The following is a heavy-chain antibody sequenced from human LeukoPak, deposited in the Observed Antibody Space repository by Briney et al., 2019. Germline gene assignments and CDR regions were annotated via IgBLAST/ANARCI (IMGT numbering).Heavy chain of an antibody. J-gene: IGHJ4*02. CDR3: ATEIQQQGKIY. V-gene: IGHV3-9*01. D-gene: IGHD5-18*01. CDR1: GFTFNDYA. CDR2: ISWNSGSI. Sequence: PGGSLRLSCAASGFTFNDYAMHWVRQAPGKGLEWVSGISWNSGSIGYADSVKGRFTISRDNAKNSLYLQMNSLRAEDTALYYCATEIQQQGKIYWGQGTLVTVSS.